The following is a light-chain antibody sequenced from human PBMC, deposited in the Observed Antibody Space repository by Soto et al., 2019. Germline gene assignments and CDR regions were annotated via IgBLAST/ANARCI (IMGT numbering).Light chain of an antibody. CDR3: QQSYSTLT. Sequence: DIQMTQSPSSLSASVGDRVTITCRASQSISSYLNWYQQKPGKAPKLLIYAASSLQSGVPSRFSGSGSGTDLTFTISSLQPEDFATYYCQQSYSTLTFGGGTKVDIK. J-gene: IGKJ4*01. V-gene: IGKV1-39*01. CDR2: AAS. CDR1: QSISSY.